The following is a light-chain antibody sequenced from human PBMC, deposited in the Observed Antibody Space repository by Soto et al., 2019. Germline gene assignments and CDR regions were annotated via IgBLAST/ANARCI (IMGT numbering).Light chain of an antibody. CDR1: QTVSSN. Sequence: EIVMTQSPATLSVSPGERATLSCRASQTVSSNFAWYQQRPGQAPRLLIYGASTRATGIPDRFSGSGSGTEFTLTISSLQSEDFAVYYCQQYNDWSPYTFGQGTKLEIK. V-gene: IGKV3-15*01. J-gene: IGKJ2*01. CDR3: QQYNDWSPYT. CDR2: GAS.